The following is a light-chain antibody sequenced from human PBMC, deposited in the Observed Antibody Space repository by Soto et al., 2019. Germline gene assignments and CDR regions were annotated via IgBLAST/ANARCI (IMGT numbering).Light chain of an antibody. CDR3: QQYNHWPLT. V-gene: IGKV3-15*01. CDR1: QYVSAN. CDR2: GAS. J-gene: IGKJ4*01. Sequence: VVMTQSPATLSVSPGERATLSCRASQYVSANLAWYQQKPGQAPRLLLYGASTRATAVPARFSGSWSGTDFTLTLNRLQSEDSAVSYCQQYNHWPLTFGGGAMVEI.